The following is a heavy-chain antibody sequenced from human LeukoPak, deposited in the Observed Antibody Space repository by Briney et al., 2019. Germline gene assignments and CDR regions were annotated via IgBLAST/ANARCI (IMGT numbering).Heavy chain of an antibody. D-gene: IGHD3-3*01. Sequence: SGGSLRLSCAVSGFSFSGYEMNWVRQAPGKGLEWISYISSRGSATYYADSVKGRFIISRDDAKNSLYLQMNSLRAGDTAVYYCAREMEFTGYDFGLDYWGQGTLVTVSS. J-gene: IGHJ4*02. CDR3: AREMEFTGYDFGLDY. CDR2: ISSRGSAT. V-gene: IGHV3-48*03. CDR1: GFSFSGYE.